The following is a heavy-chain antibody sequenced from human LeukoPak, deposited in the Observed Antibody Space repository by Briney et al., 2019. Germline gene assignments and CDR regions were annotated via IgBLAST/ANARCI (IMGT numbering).Heavy chain of an antibody. CDR3: ARDGTPNYGSGWVYMDV. Sequence: GGSLRLSCVGSGFIFNIYEMNWVRQAPGKGLEWLSYIGSSDSTTHYADSVKGRFTISRDNAKNSLYLQMNSLRVEDTYVYYCARDGTPNYGSGWVYMDVWGEGTTVTISS. J-gene: IGHJ6*03. CDR2: IGSSDSTT. V-gene: IGHV3-48*03. D-gene: IGHD6-19*01. CDR1: GFIFNIYE.